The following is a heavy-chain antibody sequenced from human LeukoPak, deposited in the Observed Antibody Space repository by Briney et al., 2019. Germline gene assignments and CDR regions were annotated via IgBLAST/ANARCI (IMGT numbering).Heavy chain of an antibody. CDR3: AKTKKEFWSGSPFDY. V-gene: IGHV3-23*01. CDR1: GFTFSSYA. CDR2: ISGSGGTT. Sequence: PGGSLRLSCAVSGFTFSSYAMSWVRQAPGQGLEWVSAISGSGGTTYYADSVKGRFTISRDNFKNTLYVRMNSLRAEDTAVYYCAKTKKEFWSGSPFDYWGQGTLVTVSS. D-gene: IGHD3-3*01. J-gene: IGHJ4*02.